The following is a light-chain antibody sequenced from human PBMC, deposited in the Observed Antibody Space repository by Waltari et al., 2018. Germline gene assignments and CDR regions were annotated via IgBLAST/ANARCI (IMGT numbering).Light chain of an antibody. CDR2: RES. CDR3: QQYGSSPWT. Sequence: EVVLTQSPGTLSLSPGEGATLSCSASQSVSSSSLAWYPQKPGQAPRLLIHRESSRATGIPDRFSGSGSGTDFTLTISRLEPEDFAVYYCQQYGSSPWTFGQGTKVEIK. V-gene: IGKV3-20*01. J-gene: IGKJ1*01. CDR1: QSVSSSS.